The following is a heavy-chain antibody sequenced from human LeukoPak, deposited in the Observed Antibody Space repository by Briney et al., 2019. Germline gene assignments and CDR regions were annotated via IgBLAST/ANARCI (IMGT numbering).Heavy chain of an antibody. J-gene: IGHJ4*02. CDR2: IYHSGST. CDR1: GGSISSYY. CDR3: ARGGYSSSWQHFDY. V-gene: IGHV4-59*08. D-gene: IGHD6-13*01. Sequence: SETLSLTCTVSGGSISSYYWSWIRQPPGKGLEWIGTIYHSGSTLYNPSLKSRVSISVDTSKNQFSLKLSSVSAADTAVYYCARGGYSSSWQHFDYWGQGALVTVSS.